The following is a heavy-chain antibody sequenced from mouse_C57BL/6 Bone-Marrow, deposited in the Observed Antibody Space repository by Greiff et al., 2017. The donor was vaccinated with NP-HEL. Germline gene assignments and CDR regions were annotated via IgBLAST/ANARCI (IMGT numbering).Heavy chain of an antibody. CDR3: ARGDYYGSSFDY. V-gene: IGHV1-26*01. CDR1: GYTFTDYY. J-gene: IGHJ2*01. Sequence: EVQLQQSGPELVKPGASVKISCKASGYTFTDYYMNWVKQSHGKSLEWIGDINPNNGGTSYNQKFKGKVTLTVDKSSSTAYMELRSLTSEDSAVYYCARGDYYGSSFDYWGQGTTLTVSS. CDR2: INPNNGGT. D-gene: IGHD1-1*01.